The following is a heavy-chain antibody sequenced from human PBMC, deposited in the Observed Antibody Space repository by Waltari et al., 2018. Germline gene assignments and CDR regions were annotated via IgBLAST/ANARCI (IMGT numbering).Heavy chain of an antibody. Sequence: QVQLVQSGAEVKKPGSSVKVSCKDSGGTSSSYAISWVRQARGQGLEWMGGIIPIFGTANYAHKFQGRVTITADESTSTAYMELSSLRSDDTAVYYCARDPEVVATMGNWFDPWGQGTLVTVSS. V-gene: IGHV1-69*01. CDR3: ARDPEVVATMGNWFDP. CDR2: IIPIFGTA. D-gene: IGHD5-12*01. CDR1: GGTSSSYA. J-gene: IGHJ5*02.